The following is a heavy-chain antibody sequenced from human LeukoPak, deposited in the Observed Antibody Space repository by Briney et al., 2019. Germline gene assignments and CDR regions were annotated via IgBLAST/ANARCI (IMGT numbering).Heavy chain of an antibody. CDR3: AKDPPRRGYSASPQEN. D-gene: IGHD5-12*01. J-gene: IGHJ4*02. CDR1: GFTFSSYA. CDR2: ISGSGGST. Sequence: GGSLRLSCAASGFTFSSYAMSWVRQAPGKGLEWVSAISGSGGSTYYADSVKGRFTISRDNSKNALYLQMNSLRAEDTAVYYCAKDPPRRGYSASPQENWGQGTLVTVSS. V-gene: IGHV3-23*01.